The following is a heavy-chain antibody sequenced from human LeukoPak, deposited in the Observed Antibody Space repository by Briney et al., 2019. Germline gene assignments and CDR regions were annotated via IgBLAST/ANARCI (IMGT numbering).Heavy chain of an antibody. CDR2: IIPIFGTA. V-gene: IGHV1-69*05. Sequence: ASVKVSCKASGGTFTSYAISWVRQAPGQGLEWMGGIIPIFGTANYAQKFQGRVTITTDESTSTAYMELSSLRSEDTAVYYCAVTYCDFWSGLSFDYWGQGNLVTVSS. CDR1: GGTFTSYA. J-gene: IGHJ4*02. D-gene: IGHD3-3*01. CDR3: AVTYCDFWSGLSFDY.